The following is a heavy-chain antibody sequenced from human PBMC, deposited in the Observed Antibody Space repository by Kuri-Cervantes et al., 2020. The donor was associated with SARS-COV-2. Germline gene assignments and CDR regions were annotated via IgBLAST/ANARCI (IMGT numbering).Heavy chain of an antibody. J-gene: IGHJ5*02. Sequence: SVKVSCKASGYTFTSYAISWVRQAPGQGLEWMGGIIPIFGTANYAQKFQGGVTITTDESTSTAYMELSSLRSEDTAVYYCAREGCSSTSCYSAWFDPWGQGTLVTVSS. D-gene: IGHD2-2*01. CDR3: AREGCSSTSCYSAWFDP. V-gene: IGHV1-69*05. CDR1: GYTFTSYA. CDR2: IIPIFGTA.